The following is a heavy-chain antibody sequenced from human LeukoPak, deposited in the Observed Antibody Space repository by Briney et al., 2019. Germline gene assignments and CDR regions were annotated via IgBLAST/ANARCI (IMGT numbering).Heavy chain of an antibody. D-gene: IGHD3-10*01. CDR2: INHSGST. CDR3: ARGASITMVRGRGAGSDGYYYYYMDV. CDR1: GGSFSGYY. J-gene: IGHJ6*03. Sequence: SETLSLTCAVYGGSFSGYYWSWIRQPPGKGLEWIGEINHSGSTNYNPSLKSRVTISVDTSKNQFSLKLTSVTAADTAVYYCARGASITMVRGRGAGSDGYYYYYMDVWGKGTTVTISS. V-gene: IGHV4-34*01.